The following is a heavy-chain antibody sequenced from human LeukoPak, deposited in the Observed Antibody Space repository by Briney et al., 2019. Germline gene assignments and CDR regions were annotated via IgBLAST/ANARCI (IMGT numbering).Heavy chain of an antibody. Sequence: ASVKVACKASGYTFTGYYIHWVRQAPGRGLEWMGGIIPIFGTANYAQKFQGRVTITADESTSTAYMELSSLRSEDTAVYYCATPLDYSDSSGFHQGGDWGQGTLVTVSS. CDR3: ATPLDYSDSSGFHQGGD. V-gene: IGHV1-69*13. J-gene: IGHJ4*02. CDR2: IIPIFGTA. D-gene: IGHD3-22*01. CDR1: GYTFTGYY.